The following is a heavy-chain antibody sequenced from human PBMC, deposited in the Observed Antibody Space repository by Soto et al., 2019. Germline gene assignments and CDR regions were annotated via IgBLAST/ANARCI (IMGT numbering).Heavy chain of an antibody. D-gene: IGHD4-17*01. Sequence: SETLSLTCTVSGASIISTTKYWGWIRQPPGRGLEWIGTISSIGSTYYNPSLEGRVTISVDTSKNQFSLKVTSVTAADTGLYYCARQDHGDYEFFFDYWGQGTLVTVSS. V-gene: IGHV4-39*01. J-gene: IGHJ4*02. CDR3: ARQDHGDYEFFFDY. CDR1: GASIISTTKY. CDR2: ISSIGST.